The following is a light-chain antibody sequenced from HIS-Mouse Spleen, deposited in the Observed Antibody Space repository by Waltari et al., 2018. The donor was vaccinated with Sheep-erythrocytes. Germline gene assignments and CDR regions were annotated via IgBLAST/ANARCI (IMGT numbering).Light chain of an antibody. CDR3: QAWDSSTVV. CDR2: QDS. CDR1: KLGDKY. J-gene: IGLJ2*01. V-gene: IGLV3-1*01. Sequence: SYELTQPPSVSVSPGQTASITCSGDKLGDKYACWYQQKPGHSPVLVIYQDSKRPSGMPVRLHGANSGNTATLTISGTQAMDEADYYCQAWDSSTVVFGGGTKLTVL.